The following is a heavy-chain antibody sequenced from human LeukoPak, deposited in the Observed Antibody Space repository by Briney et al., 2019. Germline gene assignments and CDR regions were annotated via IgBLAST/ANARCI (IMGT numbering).Heavy chain of an antibody. Sequence: PGGSLRLSCAASGFTFSSYAISWVRQAPGKGLEWVSAISGSGGSTYYADSVKGRFTISRDNSKNTLYLQMNSLRAEDTAVYYCAKAMSYYYYYYGMDVWGQGTTVTVSS. V-gene: IGHV3-23*01. J-gene: IGHJ6*02. CDR3: AKAMSYYYYYYGMDV. CDR1: GFTFSSYA. CDR2: ISGSGGST. D-gene: IGHD5/OR15-5a*01.